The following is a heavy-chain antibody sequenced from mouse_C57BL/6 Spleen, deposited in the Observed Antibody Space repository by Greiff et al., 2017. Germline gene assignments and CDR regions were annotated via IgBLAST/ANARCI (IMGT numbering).Heavy chain of an antibody. D-gene: IGHD2-3*01. CDR1: GFTFSSYA. J-gene: IGHJ2*01. V-gene: IGHV5-4*01. CDR3: ALVYDYLDY. CDR2: ISDGGSYT. Sequence: EVHLVESGGGLVKPGGSLKLSCAASGFTFSSYAMSWVRQTPEKRLEWVATISDGGSYTYYPDNVKGRFTISRDNAKNNLYLQMSHLKSEDTAMYYCALVYDYLDYWGQGTTLTVSS.